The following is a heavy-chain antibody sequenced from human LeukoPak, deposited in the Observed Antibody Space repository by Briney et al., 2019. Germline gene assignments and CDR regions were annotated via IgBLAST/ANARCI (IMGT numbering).Heavy chain of an antibody. D-gene: IGHD3-22*01. Sequence: PGGSLRLSCAASGFIFNDYAMHWVRQAPGKGLEWVSGIIWKSGSVGYADSVKGRFTISRDNAKNSLYLQMNSLRVEDTALYYSAKDLYYDSSGWAFDYWGQGTLVTVSS. CDR2: IIWKSGSV. V-gene: IGHV3-9*01. CDR1: GFIFNDYA. CDR3: AKDLYYDSSGWAFDY. J-gene: IGHJ4*02.